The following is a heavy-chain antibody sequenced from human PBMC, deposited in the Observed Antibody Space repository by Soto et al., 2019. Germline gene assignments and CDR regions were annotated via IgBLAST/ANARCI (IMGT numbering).Heavy chain of an antibody. V-gene: IGHV3-7*05. CDR2: IKEDGSEK. CDR3: AKEDSGFSGYMDV. Sequence: GGSLRLSCAASGFTISRSWMSWVRQAPGKGLEWVANIKEDGSEKYYVDAVTGRFTISRDNAKNSLFLQMNSLSAEDTALYYCAKEDSGFSGYMDVWGKGTTVTVSS. J-gene: IGHJ6*03. CDR1: GFTISRSW. D-gene: IGHD3-10*01.